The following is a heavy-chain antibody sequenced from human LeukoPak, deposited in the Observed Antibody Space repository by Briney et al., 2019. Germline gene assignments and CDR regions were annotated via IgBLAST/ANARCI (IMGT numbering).Heavy chain of an antibody. D-gene: IGHD2-8*01. CDR2: MSYSGRS. J-gene: IGHJ4*02. Sequence: PSETLSLTCTVPGNSINSYYWSWIRQTPEKGLEWIGYMSYSGRSDYGPSLKSRVTMSIDTSKNQFSLMMTSVTAADTAVYYCARDNNGFDYWGQGTLVTVSS. CDR3: ARDNNGFDY. V-gene: IGHV4-59*01. CDR1: GNSINSYY.